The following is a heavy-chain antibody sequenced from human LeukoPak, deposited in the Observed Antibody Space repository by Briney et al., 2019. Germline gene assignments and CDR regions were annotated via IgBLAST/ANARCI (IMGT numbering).Heavy chain of an antibody. Sequence: PSETLSLTCTVSGYSISSGYYWGWIRQPPGKGLEWIGSIYHSGSTYYNPSLKGRVTISVDTSKNQFSLKLSSVTAADTAVYYCARRRDGYNYFDYWGQGTLVTVSS. CDR3: ARRRDGYNYFDY. CDR2: IYHSGST. CDR1: GYSISSGYY. D-gene: IGHD5-24*01. J-gene: IGHJ4*02. V-gene: IGHV4-38-2*02.